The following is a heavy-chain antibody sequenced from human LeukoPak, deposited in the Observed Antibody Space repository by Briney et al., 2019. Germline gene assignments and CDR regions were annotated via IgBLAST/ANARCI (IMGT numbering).Heavy chain of an antibody. J-gene: IGHJ4*02. V-gene: IGHV3-30*02. CDR2: IRYDGSNK. Sequence: PGGSLRLSCAASGFTFSSYGMHWVRQAPGKGREWVAFIRYDGSNKYYADSVKGRFTIPRDNSKNTLYLQMNSLRAEDTAVYYCAKDLSSSGYRFDYWGQGTLVTVSS. CDR3: AKDLSSSGYRFDY. D-gene: IGHD3-22*01. CDR1: GFTFSSYG.